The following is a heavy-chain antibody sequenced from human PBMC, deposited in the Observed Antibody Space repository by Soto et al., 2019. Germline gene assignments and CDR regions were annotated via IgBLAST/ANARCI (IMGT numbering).Heavy chain of an antibody. CDR3: ARKRNTIQWGMDV. V-gene: IGHV3-48*03. CDR2: ISSSGSTI. J-gene: IGHJ6*02. D-gene: IGHD5-12*01. Sequence: GGSLRLSCAASGFTFSSYEMNWVRQAPGKGLEWVSYISSSGSTIYYADSVKGRFTISRDNAKNSLYLQMNSLRAEDTAVYYCARKRNTIQWGMDVWGQGTTVTVSS. CDR1: GFTFSSYE.